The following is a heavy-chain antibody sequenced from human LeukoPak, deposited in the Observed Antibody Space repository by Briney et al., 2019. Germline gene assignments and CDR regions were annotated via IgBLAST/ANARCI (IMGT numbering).Heavy chain of an antibody. Sequence: PSETLSLTCTVSGGSISSYYWSWIRQPPGKGLEWIGYISYSGSTNYNPSLKSRVAMSVDTSKNQLSLKLTSVTAADTAVYYCARGRYSSGSYWYFDLWGRGTLVTVSS. CDR1: GGSISSYY. V-gene: IGHV4-59*01. CDR2: ISYSGST. D-gene: IGHD6-19*01. J-gene: IGHJ2*01. CDR3: ARGRYSSGSYWYFDL.